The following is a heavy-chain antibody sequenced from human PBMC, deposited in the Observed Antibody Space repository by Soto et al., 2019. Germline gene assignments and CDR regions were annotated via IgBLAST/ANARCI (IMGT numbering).Heavy chain of an antibody. CDR1: GYTFIGYY. Sequence: GASVKVSWKASGYTFIGYYIHWVRQAPGQGLEWMGWINPKNGDTNYAQKFQGWVTMTKDTSISTAYMELSRLTSDDTAVYYCARERSSAGAARPAYYYYGMDVWGQGTTVTVSS. CDR3: ARERSSAGAARPAYYYYGMDV. CDR2: INPKNGDT. J-gene: IGHJ6*02. V-gene: IGHV1-2*04. D-gene: IGHD6-6*01.